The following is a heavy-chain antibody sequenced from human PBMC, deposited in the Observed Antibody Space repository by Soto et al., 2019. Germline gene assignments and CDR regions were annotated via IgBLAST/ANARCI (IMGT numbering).Heavy chain of an antibody. Sequence: PGGSLRLSCAASGFTVSSNYMSWVRQAPGKGLEWVSVIYSGGSTYYADSVKGRFTISRDNSKNTLYLQMNSLRAEDTAVYYCARDRSTYYYDSSGPLDAFDIWGQGTMVTVSS. CDR2: IYSGGST. V-gene: IGHV3-66*01. D-gene: IGHD3-22*01. J-gene: IGHJ3*02. CDR1: GFTVSSNY. CDR3: ARDRSTYYYDSSGPLDAFDI.